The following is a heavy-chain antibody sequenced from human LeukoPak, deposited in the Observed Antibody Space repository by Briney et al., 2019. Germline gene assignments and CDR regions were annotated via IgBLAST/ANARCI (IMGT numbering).Heavy chain of an antibody. Sequence: SGGSLRLSCAASGFTFSDYFMSWIRQAPGKGLEWISQISRSGTTIYYADSVRGRFTISRDNAKNSLYLQMSSLRAEDTAVYYCARAPPVVVTATEFDYWGQGTLVTVSS. CDR3: ARAPPVVVTATEFDY. J-gene: IGHJ4*02. D-gene: IGHD2-21*02. V-gene: IGHV3-11*01. CDR1: GFTFSDYF. CDR2: ISRSGTTI.